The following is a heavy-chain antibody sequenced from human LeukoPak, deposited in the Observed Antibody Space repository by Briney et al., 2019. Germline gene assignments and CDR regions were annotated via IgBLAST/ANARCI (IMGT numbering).Heavy chain of an antibody. J-gene: IGHJ4*02. Sequence: GASVKVSCKASGGTFSSYAISWVRQAPGQGLEWMGGIIPIFGTANYAQKFQGRVTITADESTSTAYMELSSLRSEDTAVYYCARWGGRYDSSGCGYWGQGTLVIVSS. D-gene: IGHD3-22*01. CDR3: ARWGGRYDSSGCGY. CDR1: GGTFSSYA. V-gene: IGHV1-69*13. CDR2: IIPIFGTA.